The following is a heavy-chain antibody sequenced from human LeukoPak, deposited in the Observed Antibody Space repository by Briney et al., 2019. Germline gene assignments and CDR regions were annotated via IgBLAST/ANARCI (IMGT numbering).Heavy chain of an antibody. J-gene: IGHJ6*03. V-gene: IGHV4-34*01. CDR1: GGSFSGYY. CDR3: ARGRTRNGSGSYYTRYYYYMDV. Sequence: SETLSLTCAVYGGSFSGYYWSWIRQPPGKGLEWIGEINHRGSTNYNPSLKSRVTISVDTSKNQFSLKLSSVTAADTAVYYCARGRTRNGSGSYYTRYYYYMDVWGKGTTVTVSS. CDR2: INHRGST. D-gene: IGHD3-10*01.